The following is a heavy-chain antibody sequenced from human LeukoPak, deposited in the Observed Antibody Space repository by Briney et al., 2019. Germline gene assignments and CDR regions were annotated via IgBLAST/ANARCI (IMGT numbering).Heavy chain of an antibody. CDR3: ARGVVIGDDYFDY. J-gene: IGHJ4*02. Sequence: GGSLRLSCAASGFTFSSYGMHWVRQAPGKGLEWVAVIWYDGSNKYYADSVKGRFTISRDNSKNTLYLQMNSLRAEDTAVYYCARGVVIGDDYFDYWGQGTLVTVSS. D-gene: IGHD3-3*01. V-gene: IGHV3-33*01. CDR2: IWYDGSNK. CDR1: GFTFSSYG.